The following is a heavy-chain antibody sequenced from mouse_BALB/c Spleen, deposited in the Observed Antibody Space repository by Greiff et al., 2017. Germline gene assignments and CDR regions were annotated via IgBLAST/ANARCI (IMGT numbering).Heavy chain of an antibody. J-gene: IGHJ3*01. CDR3: TRQDGYPAWFAY. D-gene: IGHD2-3*01. CDR2: INPSNGGT. Sequence: VQLQESGAELVKPGASVKLSCKASGYTFTSYYMYWVKQRPGQGLEWIGEINPSNGGTNFNEKFKSKATLTVDKSSSTAYMQLSSLTSEDSAVYYCTRQDGYPAWFAYWGQGTLVTVSA. V-gene: IGHV1S81*02. CDR1: GYTFTSYY.